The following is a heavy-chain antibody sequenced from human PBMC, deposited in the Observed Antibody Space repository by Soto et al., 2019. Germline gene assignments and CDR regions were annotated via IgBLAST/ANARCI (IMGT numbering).Heavy chain of an antibody. D-gene: IGHD1-1*01. CDR1: GGSISSAGYY. J-gene: IGHJ4*02. V-gene: IGHV4-31*03. CDR3: ARDRSNWAFDY. Sequence: SVTLSLTCTVSGGSISSAGYYWSWIRQHPGKGLEWIGYIYYSGSTYYNPSLKSRVAISIDTSKNQFSLKLSSVTAADTAVYYCARDRSNWAFDYWGQGTLVTVSS. CDR2: IYYSGST.